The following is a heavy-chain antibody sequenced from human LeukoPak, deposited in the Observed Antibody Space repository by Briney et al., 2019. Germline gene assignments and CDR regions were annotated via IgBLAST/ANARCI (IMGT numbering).Heavy chain of an antibody. CDR1: GYSFTSYW. J-gene: IGHJ6*02. CDR3: ARRRYYDSSGHYKKNYYYYGMDV. V-gene: IGHV5-51*01. CDR2: IYPGDSDT. Sequence: GESLKISCKGSGYSFTSYWIGWVRQMPGKGLEWMGIIYPGDSDTRYSPSFQGQVTISADKSISTAYLQWSSLKASDTAMYYCARRRYYDSSGHYKKNYYYYGMDVWGQGTTVTVSS. D-gene: IGHD3-22*01.